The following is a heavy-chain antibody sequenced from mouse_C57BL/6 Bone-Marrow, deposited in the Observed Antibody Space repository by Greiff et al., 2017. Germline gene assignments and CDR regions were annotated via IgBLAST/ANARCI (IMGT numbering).Heavy chain of an antibody. CDR1: GYTFTNYW. Sequence: VQLQQSGAELVRPGTSVKMSCKASGYTFTNYWIGWAKQRPGHGLEWIGDIYPGGGYTNYNEKFKGKATLTADKSSSTAYMQFSSLTSEDSAIYYGARRGRGWAMDYWGQGTSVTVSS. D-gene: IGHD1-1*02. V-gene: IGHV1-63*01. CDR3: ARRGRGWAMDY. J-gene: IGHJ4*01. CDR2: IYPGGGYT.